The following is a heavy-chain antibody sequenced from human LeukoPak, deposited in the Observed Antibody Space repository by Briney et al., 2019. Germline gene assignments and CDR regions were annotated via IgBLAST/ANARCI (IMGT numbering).Heavy chain of an antibody. CDR1: GFTFSSYG. CDR2: IRYDGSNK. V-gene: IGHV3-30*02. CDR3: AKDRSPTVVTPHGYFQH. Sequence: PGGSPRLSCAASGFTFSSYGMHWVRQAPGKGLEWVAFIRYDGSNKYYADSVKGRFTISRDNSKNTLYLQMNSLRAEDTAVYYCAKDRSPTVVTPHGYFQHWGQGTLVTVSS. D-gene: IGHD4-23*01. J-gene: IGHJ1*01.